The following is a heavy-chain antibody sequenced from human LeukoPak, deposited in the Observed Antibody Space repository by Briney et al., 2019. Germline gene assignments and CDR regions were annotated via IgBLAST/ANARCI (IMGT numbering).Heavy chain of an antibody. J-gene: IGHJ4*02. CDR2: ISAYNGNT. Sequence: ASVKVSCKASGCTFTSYGISWVRQAPGQGLEWMGWISAYNGNTNYAQKLQGRVTMTTDTSTSTAYMELRSLRSDDTAVYYCARELGYCSGGSCYADYWGQGTLVTVSS. V-gene: IGHV1-18*01. CDR3: ARELGYCSGGSCYADY. CDR1: GCTFTSYG. D-gene: IGHD2-15*01.